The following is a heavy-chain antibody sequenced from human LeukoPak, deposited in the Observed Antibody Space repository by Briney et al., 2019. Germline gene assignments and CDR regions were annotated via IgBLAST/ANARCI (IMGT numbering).Heavy chain of an antibody. CDR1: GGSFSGYY. CDR3: ASDSGSSYYYYYGMDV. J-gene: IGHJ6*02. D-gene: IGHD6-13*01. Sequence: PSETLSLTCAVYGGSFSGYYWSWIRQPPGKGLEWIGEINHSGSTNYNPSLKSRVTISVDTSKNQFSLKLSSVTAADTAVYYCASDSGSSYYYYYGMDVWGQGTTVTVS. V-gene: IGHV4-34*01. CDR2: INHSGST.